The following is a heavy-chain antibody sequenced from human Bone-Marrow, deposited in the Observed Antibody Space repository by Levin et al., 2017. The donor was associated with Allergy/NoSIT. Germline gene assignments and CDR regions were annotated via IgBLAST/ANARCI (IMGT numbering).Heavy chain of an antibody. V-gene: IGHV4-4*07. J-gene: IGHJ5*02. D-gene: IGHD3-10*01. Sequence: SETLSLTCLVSGGSNSNYYWSWIRQPAGKGLEWIGNIFTTGSTNYNPSLKNRVTMSMGPSKNQFSLNLTSVTAADTAVYYCARRGNWFDPWGQGTPVTVSS. CDR3: ARRGNWFDP. CDR2: IFTTGST. CDR1: GGSNSNYY.